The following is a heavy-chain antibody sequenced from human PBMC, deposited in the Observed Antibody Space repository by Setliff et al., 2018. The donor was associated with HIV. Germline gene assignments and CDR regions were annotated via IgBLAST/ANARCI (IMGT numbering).Heavy chain of an antibody. V-gene: IGHV4-31*03. CDR1: DGSVSITGYY. CDR2: IYYSGST. D-gene: IGHD5-12*01. J-gene: IGHJ4*02. CDR3: AREKYKFGYQVYFFDS. Sequence: KSSETLSLTCTVSDGSVSITGYYWSWLRQHPGKGLEWIGNIYYSGSTNYNPSLKSRLTISLDTSNTQFSLKLSSVTAADTAVYFCAREKYKFGYQVYFFDSWGQGTLVTVSS.